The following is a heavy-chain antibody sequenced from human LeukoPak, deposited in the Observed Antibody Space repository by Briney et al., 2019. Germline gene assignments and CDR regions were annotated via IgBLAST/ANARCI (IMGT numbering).Heavy chain of an antibody. J-gene: IGHJ4*02. Sequence: GGSLRLSCAASGFTFSSYGMHWVRQAPGKGLEWVAVISYDGSNKYYADSVKGRFTISRDNSKNTLYLQMNSLRAEDTAVYYCARGSPRVRFFELSFFGHWGQGTLGTGSS. V-gene: IGHV3-30*03. CDR3: ARGSPRVRFFELSFFGH. CDR1: GFTFSSYG. CDR2: ISYDGSNK. D-gene: IGHD3-3*01.